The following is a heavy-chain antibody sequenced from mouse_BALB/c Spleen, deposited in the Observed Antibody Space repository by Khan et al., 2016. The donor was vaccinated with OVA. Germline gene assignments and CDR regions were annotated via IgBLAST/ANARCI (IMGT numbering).Heavy chain of an antibody. CDR1: GFTLISYG. Sequence: QVQLKESGPGLVAPSQSLSINCTVSGFTLISYGIHWVRQSPEKGLEWLGIIWAGGSTNYNSALMARLSISKDNSKSQVFLKMNSLQTDDTAMYYCARDDGNYVEAMDYWGQGTSVTVSS. CDR3: ARDDGNYVEAMDY. V-gene: IGHV2-9*02. J-gene: IGHJ4*01. CDR2: IWAGGST. D-gene: IGHD2-1*01.